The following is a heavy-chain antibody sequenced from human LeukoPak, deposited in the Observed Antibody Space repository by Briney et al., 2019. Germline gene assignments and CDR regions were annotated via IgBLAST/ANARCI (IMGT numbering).Heavy chain of an antibody. CDR1: GFTFSSYG. D-gene: IGHD1-26*01. V-gene: IGHV3-30*18. Sequence: GGSLRLSCAASGFTFSSYGMHWVRQAPGKGLEWVAVISYDGSNKYYADSVKGRFTISRDSSKNTLYLQMNSLRAEDTAVYYCAKDHRAVGANPEGYWGQGTLVTVSS. CDR3: AKDHRAVGANPEGY. J-gene: IGHJ4*02. CDR2: ISYDGSNK.